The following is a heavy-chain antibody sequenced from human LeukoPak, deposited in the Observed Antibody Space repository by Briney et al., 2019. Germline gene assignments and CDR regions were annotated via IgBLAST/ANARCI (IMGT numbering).Heavy chain of an antibody. Sequence: GGSLRLSCEASGFTFSSNSMNWVRQAPGKGLEWISYITSSSSTIYYADSVKGRFTISRDNAKNSLYLQMNSLRDGDTAVYYCARGKTGMAYFDYGGLGALVTVS. J-gene: IGHJ4*02. CDR2: ITSSSSTI. CDR1: GFTFSSNS. D-gene: IGHD3-16*01. V-gene: IGHV3-48*02. CDR3: ARGKTGMAYFDY.